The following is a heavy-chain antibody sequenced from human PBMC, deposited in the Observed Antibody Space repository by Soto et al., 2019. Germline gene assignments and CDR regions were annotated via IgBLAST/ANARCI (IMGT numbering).Heavy chain of an antibody. CDR2: IYPISGDT. Sequence: ASVKVSCKASQYSFTGYYMHWVRQAPGQGLEWMGWIYPISGDTNYAQKFQGRVTMTRYTSISTAYMELSRLRADDPAVYYCARAPPIVVLVAATRLDYWGQGTLVTVSS. D-gene: IGHD2-15*01. CDR3: ARAPPIVVLVAATRLDY. V-gene: IGHV1-2*02. J-gene: IGHJ4*02. CDR1: QYSFTGYY.